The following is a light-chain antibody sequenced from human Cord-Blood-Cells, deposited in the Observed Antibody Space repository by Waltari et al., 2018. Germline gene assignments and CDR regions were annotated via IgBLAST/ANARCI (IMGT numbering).Light chain of an antibody. V-gene: IGLV1-47*01. CDR2: RNN. CDR3: AAWDDSLRV. J-gene: IGLJ3*02. Sequence: QSVLTQPPSASGTPGQRVTISCSGSSSNIGSNYVYWYQQRPGTAPKPLIYRNNQRPSGVPYRFAASKSGTSASLAISGLRSEDEADYYCAAWDDSLRVFGGGTKLTVL. CDR1: SSNIGSNY.